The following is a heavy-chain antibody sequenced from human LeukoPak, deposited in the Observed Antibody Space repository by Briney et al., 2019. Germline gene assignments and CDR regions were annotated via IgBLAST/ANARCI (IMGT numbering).Heavy chain of an antibody. CDR3: ARLITTVTTPLNY. CDR2: IYPGDSDT. Sequence: GESLKISCKGSGYSFTSYWIGWVRQMPGKGLERMGIIYPGDSDTRYGPSFQGQVTISADKSISTAYLQWSSLKASDTAMYYCARLITTVTTPLNYWGQGTLVTVSS. D-gene: IGHD4-17*01. V-gene: IGHV5-51*01. J-gene: IGHJ4*02. CDR1: GYSFTSYW.